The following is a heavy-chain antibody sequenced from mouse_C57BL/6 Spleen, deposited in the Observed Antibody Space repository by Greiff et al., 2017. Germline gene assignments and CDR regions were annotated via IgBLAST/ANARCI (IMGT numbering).Heavy chain of an antibody. CDR1: GYTFTGYW. D-gene: IGHD2-4*01. CDR2: ILPARGST. CDR3: ARWGDYDGLAMDY. Sequence: QVQLQQSGAELMKPGASVKLSCKATGYTFTGYWIEWVKQRPGHGLEWIGEILPARGSTNYNEKFKGKATFTADTSSNTAYMQLSSLTTEDSAIYYCARWGDYDGLAMDYWGQGTSVTVSS. J-gene: IGHJ4*01. V-gene: IGHV1-9*01.